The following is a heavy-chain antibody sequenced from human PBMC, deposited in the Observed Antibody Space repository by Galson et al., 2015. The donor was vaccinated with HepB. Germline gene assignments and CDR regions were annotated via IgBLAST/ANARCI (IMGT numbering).Heavy chain of an antibody. CDR2: TNPNSGGT. J-gene: IGHJ4*02. CDR3: ARPMVRGVPFDY. V-gene: IGHV1-2*02. CDR1: GYTFTGYY. D-gene: IGHD3-10*01. Sequence: SVKVSCKASGYTFTGYYMHWVRQAPGQGLEWMGWTNPNSGGTNYAQKFQGRVTMTRDTSISTAYMELSRLRSDDTAVYYCARPMVRGVPFDYWGQGTLVTVSS.